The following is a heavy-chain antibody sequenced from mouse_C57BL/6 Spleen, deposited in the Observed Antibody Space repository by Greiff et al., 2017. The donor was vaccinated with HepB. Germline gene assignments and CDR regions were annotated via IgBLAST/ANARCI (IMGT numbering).Heavy chain of an antibody. V-gene: IGHV1-18*01. D-gene: IGHD2-9*01. CDR2: INPNNGGT. CDR3: ARGSAYYGYDEGFDY. Sequence: VQLKQSGPELVKPGASVKIPCKASGYTFTDYNMDWVKQSHGKSLEWIGDINPNNGGTIYNQKFKGKATLTVDKSSSTAYMELRSLTSEDTAVYYCARGSAYYGYDEGFDYWGQGTTLTVSS. CDR1: GYTFTDYN. J-gene: IGHJ2*01.